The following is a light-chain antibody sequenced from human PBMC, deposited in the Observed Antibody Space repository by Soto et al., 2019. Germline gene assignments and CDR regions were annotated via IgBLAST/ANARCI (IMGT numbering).Light chain of an antibody. CDR2: AAS. J-gene: IGKJ1*01. V-gene: IGKV3-20*01. Sequence: ETVLTQSPGTLSLSAGERATLSCRASQTVSSRYVAWYQHKPGQAPRVLIYAASSRTPGIPDRFSGSGSGTEFTLTISRLEPEDFAVYYCQQYGNSPWAFGQGTKVDIK. CDR1: QTVSSRY. CDR3: QQYGNSPWA.